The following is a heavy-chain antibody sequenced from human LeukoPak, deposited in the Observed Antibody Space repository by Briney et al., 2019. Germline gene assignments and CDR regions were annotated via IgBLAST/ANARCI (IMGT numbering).Heavy chain of an antibody. CDR3: ATVAGDCSGGRCYLLRFDY. D-gene: IGHD2-15*01. Sequence: GGSLRLSCAASGFTFSSYGMHWVRQAPGKGLEWVAVISYDGSNKYYADSVKGRFTISRDNSKNTLYLQMNSLRGDDTAVYYCATVAGDCSGGRCYLLRFDYWGQGTLVTVFS. J-gene: IGHJ4*02. V-gene: IGHV3-30*03. CDR1: GFTFSSYG. CDR2: ISYDGSNK.